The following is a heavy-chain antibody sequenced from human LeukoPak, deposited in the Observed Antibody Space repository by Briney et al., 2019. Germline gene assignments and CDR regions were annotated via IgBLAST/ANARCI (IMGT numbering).Heavy chain of an antibody. CDR3: ARAVEEYDILTGYYAIFDY. Sequence: GASVKVSCKASGYTFTSYGISGVRQAPGQGLEWMGWISAYNGNTNYAQKLQGRVTMTTDTSTSTAYMELRSLRSDDTAVYYCARAVEEYDILTGYYAIFDYWGQGTLVTVSS. CDR1: GYTFTSYG. J-gene: IGHJ4*02. D-gene: IGHD3-9*01. CDR2: ISAYNGNT. V-gene: IGHV1-18*01.